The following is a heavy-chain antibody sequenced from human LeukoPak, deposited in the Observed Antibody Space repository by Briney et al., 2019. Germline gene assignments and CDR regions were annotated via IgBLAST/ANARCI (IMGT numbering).Heavy chain of an antibody. D-gene: IGHD6-19*01. J-gene: IGHJ4*02. CDR2: IYYSGST. V-gene: IGHV4-59*01. CDR1: GGSISSYY. Sequence: SETLSLTCTVSGGSISSYYWSWIRQPPRKGLEWIGYIYYSGSTNYNPSLKSRVTISVDTSKNQFSLKLSSVTAADTAVYYCARDRSGGWYGAFDYWGQGTLVTVSS. CDR3: ARDRSGGWYGAFDY.